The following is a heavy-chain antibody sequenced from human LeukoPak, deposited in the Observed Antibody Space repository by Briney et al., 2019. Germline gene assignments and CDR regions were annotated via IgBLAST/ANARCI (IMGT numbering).Heavy chain of an antibody. CDR1: GGSISSGGYY. CDR2: IYYSGST. Sequence: SQTLSLTCTVSGGSISSGGYYWSWIRQPPGKGLEWIGYIYYSGSTNYDPSLKSRVTISVDTSKNQFSLKLSSVTAADTAVYYCARGFNDILTGYPDDAFDIWGQGTMVTVSS. CDR3: ARGFNDILTGYPDDAFDI. J-gene: IGHJ3*02. D-gene: IGHD3-9*01. V-gene: IGHV4-61*08.